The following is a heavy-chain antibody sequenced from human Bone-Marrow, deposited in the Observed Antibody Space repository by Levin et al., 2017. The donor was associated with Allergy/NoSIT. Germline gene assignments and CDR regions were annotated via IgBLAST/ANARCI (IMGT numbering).Heavy chain of an antibody. V-gene: IGHV5-51*01. CDR1: GYSFTTSW. CDR2: IYPRDSDT. Sequence: GESLKISCTGSGYSFTTSWIGWVRQMPGKGLEWMGIIYPRDSDTRYSPSFEGQVTISADKSISTAYLQWNSLKASDTAMYYCARRAQNRIGTTGNWSDPWGQGTLVTVSS. J-gene: IGHJ5*02. D-gene: IGHD1-7*01. CDR3: ARRAQNRIGTTGNWSDP.